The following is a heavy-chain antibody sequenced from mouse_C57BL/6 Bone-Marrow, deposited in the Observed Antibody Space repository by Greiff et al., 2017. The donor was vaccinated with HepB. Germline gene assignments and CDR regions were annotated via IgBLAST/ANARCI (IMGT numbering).Heavy chain of an antibody. V-gene: IGHV2-6*01. CDR1: GFSLTSYG. J-gene: IGHJ4*01. CDR3: AREGDYDFYAMDY. D-gene: IGHD1-1*02. Sequence: VQRVESGPGLVAPSQSLSITCTVSGFSLTSYGVDWVRQSPGKGLEWLGVIWGVGSTNYNSALKSRLSISKDNSKSQVFLKMNSLQTDDTAMYYCAREGDYDFYAMDYWGQGTSVTVSS. CDR2: IWGVGST.